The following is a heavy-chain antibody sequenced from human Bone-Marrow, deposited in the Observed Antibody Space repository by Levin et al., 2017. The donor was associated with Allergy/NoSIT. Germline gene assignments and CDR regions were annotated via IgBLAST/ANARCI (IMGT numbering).Heavy chain of an antibody. V-gene: IGHV3-21*01. CDR2: ISGDSSDL. CDR1: GFTFSDYS. D-gene: IGHD5-12*01. J-gene: IGHJ5*02. CDR3: ARGLEYSGLP. Sequence: PGESLKISCIVSGFTFSDYSIYWVRQAPGKGLEWISSISGDSSDLYYADSVKGRFTISRDNAKNSLYLQMNSLRVEDTAVYYCARGLEYSGLPWGQGTLVTVSS.